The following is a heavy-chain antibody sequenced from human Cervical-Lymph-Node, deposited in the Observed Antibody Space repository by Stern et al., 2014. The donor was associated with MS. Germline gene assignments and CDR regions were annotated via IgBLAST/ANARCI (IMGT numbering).Heavy chain of an antibody. CDR3: GREVAGHRLGMMDV. CDR2: INPSGGST. J-gene: IGHJ6*02. D-gene: IGHD6-19*01. V-gene: IGHV1-46*01. CDR1: GYTFTSYY. Sequence: MQLGESGAEVKKPGASVKVSCKASGYTFTSYYMPWVRQAPGQGLEWLGIINPSGGSTSYAQKFQGRVTMTRDTSTSTVYMELSSLRSEDTAVYYCGREVAGHRLGMMDVWGQGTTVTVSS.